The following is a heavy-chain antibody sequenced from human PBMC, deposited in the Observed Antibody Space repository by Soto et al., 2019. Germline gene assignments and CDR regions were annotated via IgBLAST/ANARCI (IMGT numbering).Heavy chain of an antibody. CDR3: AKDVNQYYDFWSGYLFPNWFEP. CDR2: ISGSGGST. J-gene: IGHJ5*02. V-gene: IGHV3-23*01. CDR1: GFTFSSYA. D-gene: IGHD3-3*01. Sequence: GSLRLSCAAPGFTFSSYAMSWVRQAPGKGLEWVSAISGSGGSTYYADSVKGRFTISRDNSKNTLYLQMNSLRAEDTAVYYCAKDVNQYYDFWSGYLFPNWFEPWGQGTLVTVSS.